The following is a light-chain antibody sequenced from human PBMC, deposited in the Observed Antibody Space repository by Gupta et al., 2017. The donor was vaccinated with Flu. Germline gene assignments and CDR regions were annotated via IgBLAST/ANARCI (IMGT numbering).Light chain of an antibody. CDR2: EVI. V-gene: IGLV2-18*01. J-gene: IGLJ3*02. Sequence: QSALTQPPSVSGSPGQSVTISCTGSSSDVGSDIRVSWYQQPPGTAPKLIIYEVINRPSGVPDRFSGSRSGNTAYLTISGLQAEDEANYYCSLYISGSTVEFGGGTKLTVL. CDR3: SLYISGSTVE. CDR1: SSDVGSDIR.